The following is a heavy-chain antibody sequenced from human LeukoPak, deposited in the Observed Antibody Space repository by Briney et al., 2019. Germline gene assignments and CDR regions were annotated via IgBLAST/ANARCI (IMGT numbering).Heavy chain of an antibody. D-gene: IGHD2-2*01. CDR2: ISAYNGNT. V-gene: IGHV1-18*01. Sequence: GASVKVSCKASGYTFTSYDINWVRQATGQGLEWMGWISAYNGNTNYAQKLQGRVTMTTDTSTSTAYMELRSLRSDDTAVYYCARGRVVSTSWKIDAFDIWGQGTMVTVSS. J-gene: IGHJ3*02. CDR1: GYTFTSYD. CDR3: ARGRVVSTSWKIDAFDI.